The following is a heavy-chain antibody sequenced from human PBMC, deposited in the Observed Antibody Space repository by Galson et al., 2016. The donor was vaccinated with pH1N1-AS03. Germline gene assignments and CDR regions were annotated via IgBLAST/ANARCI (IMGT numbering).Heavy chain of an antibody. V-gene: IGHV1-69*06. CDR1: GVSFNNYA. Sequence: SVKVSCKASGVSFNNYAINWLRQAPGQGLEWMGGIIPVFGTPNYAQQFHGRVTIIADKSTTTAYMELSSMRSEDTAAYYCARGQFDYDSSCYYSYWGQGTLVTVSS. J-gene: IGHJ4*02. D-gene: IGHD3-22*01. CDR2: IIPVFGTP. CDR3: ARGQFDYDSSCYYSY.